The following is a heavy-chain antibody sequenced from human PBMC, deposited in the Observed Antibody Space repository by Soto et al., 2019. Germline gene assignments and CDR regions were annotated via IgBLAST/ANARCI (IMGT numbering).Heavy chain of an antibody. V-gene: IGHV3-23*01. D-gene: IGHD2-15*01. CDR1: GFTFSSYA. J-gene: IGHJ5*02. CDR3: AKDLELSPMVGYCSGGSCYNWFDP. Sequence: PGGSLRLSCAASGFTFSSYAMSWVRQAPGKGLEWVSAISGSGGSTYYADSVKGRFTISRDNSKNTLYLQMNSLRAEDTAVYYCAKDLELSPMVGYCSGGSCYNWFDPWGQGTLVTVSS. CDR2: ISGSGGST.